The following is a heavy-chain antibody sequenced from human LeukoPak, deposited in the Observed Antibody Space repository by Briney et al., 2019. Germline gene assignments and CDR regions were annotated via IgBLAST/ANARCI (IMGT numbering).Heavy chain of an antibody. CDR1: GGSISSYY. CDR3: ASPRASCGGDCFSGYFDL. Sequence: SETLSLTCTVSGGSISSYYWSWIRQPPGKGLEWIGNIYYSGSTNYNPSLKSRVTISVDTSKNQFSLKRSSVTAADTAVYYCASPRASCGGDCFSGYFDLWGRGTLVTVSS. J-gene: IGHJ2*01. D-gene: IGHD2-21*02. V-gene: IGHV4-59*01. CDR2: IYYSGST.